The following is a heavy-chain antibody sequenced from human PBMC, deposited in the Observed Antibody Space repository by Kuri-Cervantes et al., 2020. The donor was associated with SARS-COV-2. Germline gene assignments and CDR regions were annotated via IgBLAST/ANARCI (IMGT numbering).Heavy chain of an antibody. CDR1: GGAISSYD. Sequence: LSCTASGGAISSYDWRWIRQPAGKGLEWIGRIYTSGSTNYNPSLKSRVTITVDTSKNQNSLRLNSVTAADTAVYYCASATSSGPITWFDSWGQGTLVTVSS. D-gene: IGHD3-22*01. CDR3: ASATSSGPITWFDS. V-gene: IGHV4-4*07. CDR2: IYTSGST. J-gene: IGHJ5*01.